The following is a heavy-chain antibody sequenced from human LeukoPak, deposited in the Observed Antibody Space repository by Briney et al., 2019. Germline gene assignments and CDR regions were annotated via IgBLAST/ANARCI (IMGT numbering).Heavy chain of an antibody. J-gene: IGHJ6*02. V-gene: IGHV1-69*04. CDR1: GGTFSSYA. Sequence: SVKVSCKASGGTFSSYAISWVRQATGQGLEWRGRIIPIFGIANYAQKYQGRVTVTADKSTSTDYMQLSSLRSEDTAVYYCATSRRSGYCSSTSCYTDYYYYGMDVWGQGTTVTVSS. CDR3: ATSRRSGYCSSTSCYTDYYYYGMDV. D-gene: IGHD2-2*02. CDR2: IIPIFGIA.